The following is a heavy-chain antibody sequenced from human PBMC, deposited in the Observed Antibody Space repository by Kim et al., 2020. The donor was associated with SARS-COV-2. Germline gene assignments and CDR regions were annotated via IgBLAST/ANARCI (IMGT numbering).Heavy chain of an antibody. D-gene: IGHD6-13*01. Sequence: SGPTLVNPTQTLTLTCTFSGFSLSTSGMCVSWIRQPPGKALEWLARIDWDDDKYYSTSLKTRLTISKDTSKNQVVLTMTNMDPVDTATYYCARISSSWSSDYYYYRDVWGKGTTVTVSS. CDR3: ARISSSWSSDYYYYRDV. V-gene: IGHV2-70*11. CDR1: GFSLSTSGMC. J-gene: IGHJ6*03. CDR2: IDWDDDK.